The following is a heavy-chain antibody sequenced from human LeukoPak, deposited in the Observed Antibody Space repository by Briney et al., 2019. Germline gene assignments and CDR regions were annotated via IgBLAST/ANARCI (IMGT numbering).Heavy chain of an antibody. J-gene: IGHJ3*02. V-gene: IGHV4-38-2*02. CDR1: GYSISSGYY. D-gene: IGHD1-26*01. CDR2: IYHSGST. Sequence: SETLSLTCTVSGYSISSGYYWGWIRQPPGKGLEWITSIYHSGSTYYNPSLKSRVTISVDTSKNQFSLKLSSVTAADTAVYYCARDLGGRKWELPSYGHAFDIWGQGTMVTVSS. CDR3: ARDLGGRKWELPSYGHAFDI.